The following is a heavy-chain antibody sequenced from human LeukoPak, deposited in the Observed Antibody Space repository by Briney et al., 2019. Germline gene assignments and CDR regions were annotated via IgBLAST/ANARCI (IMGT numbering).Heavy chain of an antibody. D-gene: IGHD4-17*01. CDR3: AKEGRVGGDGAYEGYYFDS. V-gene: IGHV3-23*01. Sequence: PGGSLRLSCAASGFTFSSYAMSWVRQAPGKGLEWVSAISGSGGSTYYADSVKGRFTISRDNSKNTLYLQMNSLRAEDTAVYYCAKEGRVGGDGAYEGYYFDSWGQGTLVTVSS. CDR2: ISGSGGST. CDR1: GFTFSSYA. J-gene: IGHJ4*02.